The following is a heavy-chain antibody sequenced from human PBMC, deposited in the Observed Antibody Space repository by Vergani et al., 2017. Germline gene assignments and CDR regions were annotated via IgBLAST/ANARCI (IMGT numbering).Heavy chain of an antibody. D-gene: IGHD2-2*01. CDR1: GGSISSGGYY. V-gene: IGHV4-31*03. CDR2: IYYSGST. J-gene: IGHJ3*02. CDR3: ARDRASDCSSTSCYPDAFDI. Sequence: QVQLQESGPGLVKPSQTLSLTCTVSGGSISSGGYYWSWIRQHPGKGLEWIGYIYYSGSTYYNPSLKSRVTISVDTSKNQFFLKLSSVTAADTAVYYCARDRASDCSSTSCYPDAFDIWGQGTTVIVSS.